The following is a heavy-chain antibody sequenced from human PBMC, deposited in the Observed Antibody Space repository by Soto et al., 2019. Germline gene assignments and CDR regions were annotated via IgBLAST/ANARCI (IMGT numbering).Heavy chain of an antibody. CDR1: GYTFTSYY. J-gene: IGHJ6*03. CDR2: MNPNSGNA. Sequence: ASVKVSCKASGYTFTSYYINWVRQATGQGLEWMGWMNPNSGNASYAQKFQGRVTMTRNTSISTAYMELSSLRSEDTAVYYCASYEQLSDYYMDVWGKGTTVTVSS. CDR3: ASYEQLSDYYMDV. V-gene: IGHV1-8*01. D-gene: IGHD6-6*01.